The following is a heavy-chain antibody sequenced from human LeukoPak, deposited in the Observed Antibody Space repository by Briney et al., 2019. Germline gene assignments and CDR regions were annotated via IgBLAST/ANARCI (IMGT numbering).Heavy chain of an antibody. J-gene: IGHJ4*02. CDR3: AKFGGGNSPPGY. Sequence: PGGSLRLSCAASGFTFSSYTMSWVRQAPGKGLEWVSAISGSGGSTYYADPVKGRFTISRDNSKNTLYLQMNSLRAEDTAVYYCAKFGGGNSPPGYWGQGTLVTVSS. CDR1: GFTFSSYT. V-gene: IGHV3-23*01. D-gene: IGHD4-23*01. CDR2: ISGSGGST.